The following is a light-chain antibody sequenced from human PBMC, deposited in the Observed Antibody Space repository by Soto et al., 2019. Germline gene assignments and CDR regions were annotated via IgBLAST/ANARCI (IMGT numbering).Light chain of an antibody. V-gene: IGKV3-15*01. CDR3: QQYNNWPPWT. J-gene: IGKJ1*01. CDR1: QSVSGN. CDR2: GSS. Sequence: EIVMTQSPATLSVSPGERATLSCRASQSVSGNLAWYQQKPGQAPRLRIYGSSTRAIGIPARFSGSGSGTEFTLPISSLQSEDFAVYYCQQYNNWPPWTCGQGTKVEIK.